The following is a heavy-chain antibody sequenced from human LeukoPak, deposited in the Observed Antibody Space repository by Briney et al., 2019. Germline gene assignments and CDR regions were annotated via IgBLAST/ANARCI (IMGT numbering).Heavy chain of an antibody. CDR2: IYYSGST. Sequence: SETLSLTCTVSGGSISSYYWSWIRQSPGKGLEWIGYIYYSGSTYYNPSLKSRVTISVDTSKNQFSLKLSSVTAADTAVYYCARTTEGGYTYDYFYYYYMDVWGKGTTVTISS. CDR3: ARTTEGGYTYDYFYYYYMDV. J-gene: IGHJ6*03. D-gene: IGHD5-18*01. CDR1: GGSISSYY. V-gene: IGHV4-59*01.